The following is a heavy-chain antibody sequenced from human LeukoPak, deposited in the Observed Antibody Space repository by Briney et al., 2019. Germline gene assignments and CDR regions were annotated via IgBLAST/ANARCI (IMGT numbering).Heavy chain of an antibody. Sequence: ASLKVSCKASGYTFIAYFMHWVRQAPGQGLEWMGRINPNSGGTNYARQFQGRVTMTRDTSINTAYMELNRLRSDDTAVYFCARTVGTGDPSLWGQGTLVTVSS. CDR2: INPNSGGT. D-gene: IGHD7-27*01. CDR3: ARTVGTGDPSL. V-gene: IGHV1-2*06. J-gene: IGHJ4*02. CDR1: GYTFIAYF.